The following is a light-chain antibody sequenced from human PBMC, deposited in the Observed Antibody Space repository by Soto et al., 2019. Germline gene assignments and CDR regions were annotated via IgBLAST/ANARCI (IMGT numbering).Light chain of an antibody. CDR1: SGHSSYI. V-gene: IGLV4-60*02. J-gene: IGLJ3*02. Sequence: QSVLTQSSSASASLGSSVKLTCTLSSGHSSYIIAWHQQQPGKAPRYLMKLEDSGGYNKGSGVPDRFSGSNSGADRYLTISTLQFEDEADYYCETWDSNTRVFGGGTKLTVL. CDR3: ETWDSNTRV. CDR2: LEDSGGY.